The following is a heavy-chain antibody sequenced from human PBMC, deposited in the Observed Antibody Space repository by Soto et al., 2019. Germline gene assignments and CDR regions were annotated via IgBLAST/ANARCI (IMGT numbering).Heavy chain of an antibody. CDR3: ARGPRVVWVVPTAHRDVFDS. CDR1: GGSFIDFY. V-gene: IGHV4-34*01. D-gene: IGHD2-2*01. CDR2: INHSGST. Sequence: QVQLQKWGAGLLKPSETLSLTCAVYGGSFIDFYWNSIRQPPWKGLEWILEINHSGSTSYNPSLKSRVSISVDTYQNQISLKLTSVTAADTAVYYCARGPRVVWVVPTAHRDVFDSWGQGTMDTVSS. J-gene: IGHJ3*02.